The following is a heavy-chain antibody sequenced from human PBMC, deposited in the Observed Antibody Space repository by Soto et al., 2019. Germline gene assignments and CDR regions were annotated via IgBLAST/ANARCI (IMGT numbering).Heavy chain of an antibody. V-gene: IGHV3-30-3*01. CDR3: AHLAGLSHKDDF. Sequence: GGSLRLSCAASGFTFSDYALHWVRQAPGKGLEWVTVISSDGGNRYYADSVKGRFTISRDNSKNTLYLQMNSLRVEDTAIYICAHLAGLSHKDDFWGQGTTVTVSA. CDR1: GFTFSDYA. CDR2: ISSDGGNR. J-gene: IGHJ4*02. D-gene: IGHD2-21*02.